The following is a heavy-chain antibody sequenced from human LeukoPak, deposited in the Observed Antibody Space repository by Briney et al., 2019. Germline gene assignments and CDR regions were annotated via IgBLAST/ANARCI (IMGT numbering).Heavy chain of an antibody. CDR2: ISSSSSTM. CDR1: GFTFSDYE. Sequence: GGSLRLSCAASGFTFSDYEMNWVRQAPGKGLEWVSYISSSSSTMYYADSVKGRFTISRDNAKNSLHLQLNSLRDEDTAVYYCARDGDTTIVNFAFDIWGQGTMVTVSS. D-gene: IGHD3-16*02. V-gene: IGHV3-48*02. CDR3: ARDGDTTIVNFAFDI. J-gene: IGHJ3*02.